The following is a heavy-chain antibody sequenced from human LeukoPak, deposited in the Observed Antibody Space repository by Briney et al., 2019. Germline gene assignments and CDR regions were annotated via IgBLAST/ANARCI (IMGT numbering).Heavy chain of an antibody. J-gene: IGHJ4*02. Sequence: SETPSLTCTVSGGSTSGRYWTWIRQPPGKELEWIGYIHYDGRTNYNPSFKSRVIISLDTSNNQFSLNLKSVTAADTAAYYCARLVNYGYSDYWGQGTLVTVSS. D-gene: IGHD3-22*01. CDR3: ARLVNYGYSDY. V-gene: IGHV4-59*11. CDR1: GGSTSGRY. CDR2: IHYDGRT.